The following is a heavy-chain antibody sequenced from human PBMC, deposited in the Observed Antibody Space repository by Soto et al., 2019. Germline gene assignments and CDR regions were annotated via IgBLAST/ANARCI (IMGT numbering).Heavy chain of an antibody. J-gene: IGHJ5*02. CDR2: VYSSGRT. D-gene: IGHD3-3*01. CDR1: GGSFSDNY. V-gene: IGHV4-59*01. Sequence: QVQLQQSGPGLVRPSETLSLTCTVSGGSFSDNYWNWLRQSPGKGLEWIGGVYSSGRTNYNPSFGSRVTMSIDTAKNQFSLKLTSVTAADTAVYYCARTRRDTIFGVVIFGWFDPWGQGARVIVSS. CDR3: ARTRRDTIFGVVIFGWFDP.